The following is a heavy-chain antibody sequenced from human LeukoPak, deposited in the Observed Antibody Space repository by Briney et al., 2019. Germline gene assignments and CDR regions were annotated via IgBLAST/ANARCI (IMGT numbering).Heavy chain of an antibody. Sequence: ASVTVSCKVSGYTLTELSMHWVRQAPGKGLEWMGGFDPEDGETIYAQKFQGRVTMTEDTSTDTAYMELSSLRSEDTAVYYCATVRGSGWYFDYWGQGTLVTVSS. CDR1: GYTLTELS. J-gene: IGHJ4*02. CDR2: FDPEDGET. D-gene: IGHD6-19*01. V-gene: IGHV1-24*01. CDR3: ATVRGSGWYFDY.